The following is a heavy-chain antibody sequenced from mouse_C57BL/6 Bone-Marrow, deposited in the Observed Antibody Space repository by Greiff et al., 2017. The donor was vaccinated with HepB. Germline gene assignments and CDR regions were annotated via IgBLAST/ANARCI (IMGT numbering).Heavy chain of an antibody. J-gene: IGHJ3*01. D-gene: IGHD2-4*01. CDR1: GFTFSDYG. Sequence: VQLKESGGGLVKPGGSLKLSCAASGFTFSDYGMHWVRQAPEKGLEWVAYISSGSSTIYYADTVKGRFTISRDNAKNTLFLQMTSLRSEDSAMYYCARIDYLFAYWGQGTLVTVSA. CDR3: ARIDYLFAY. CDR2: ISSGSSTI. V-gene: IGHV5-17*01.